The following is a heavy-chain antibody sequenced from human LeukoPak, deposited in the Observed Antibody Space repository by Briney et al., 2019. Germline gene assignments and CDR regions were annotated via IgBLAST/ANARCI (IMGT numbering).Heavy chain of an antibody. CDR2: IYHSGST. Sequence: PSETLSLTCSVSTDSTNTYYWSWIRQSPGKGLERIGHIYHSGSTDYNPSFKSRVTISIDMSKKEFSLKLTSVTVADTAMYYCVRLRWELLAPYFDHWGQGASVIVSS. CDR1: TDSTNTYY. J-gene: IGHJ4*02. D-gene: IGHD2-15*01. V-gene: IGHV4-59*01. CDR3: VRLRWELLAPYFDH.